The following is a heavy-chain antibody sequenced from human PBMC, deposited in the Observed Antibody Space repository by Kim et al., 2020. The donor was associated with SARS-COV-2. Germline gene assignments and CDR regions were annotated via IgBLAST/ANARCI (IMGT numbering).Heavy chain of an antibody. Sequence: GGSLRLSCAASGFTVSSNYMSWVRQAPGKGLEWVSVIYSGGSTYYADSVKGRFTISRDNSENTLYLQMNSLRAEDTAVYYCARSDYDSSGYDFDYWGQGTLVTVSS. J-gene: IGHJ4*02. CDR2: IYSGGST. D-gene: IGHD3-22*01. V-gene: IGHV3-53*01. CDR3: ARSDYDSSGYDFDY. CDR1: GFTVSSNY.